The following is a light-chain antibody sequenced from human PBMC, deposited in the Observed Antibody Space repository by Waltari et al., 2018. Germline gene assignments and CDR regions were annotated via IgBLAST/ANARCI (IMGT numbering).Light chain of an antibody. J-gene: IGKJ3*01. CDR2: GAP. Sequence: EIVMTQSPATLSVSPGERATLSCRASQSVSSNLAWYQQKPGQAPRPLICGAPTRATGIPARFSGSGYGTEFTLTISSLQSEDFAVYYCQQYNNWPPFTFGPGTKVDIK. V-gene: IGKV3-15*01. CDR3: QQYNNWPPFT. CDR1: QSVSSN.